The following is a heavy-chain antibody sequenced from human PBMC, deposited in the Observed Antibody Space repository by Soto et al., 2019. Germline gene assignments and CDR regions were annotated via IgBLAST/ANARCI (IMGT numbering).Heavy chain of an antibody. V-gene: IGHV1-3*01. CDR1: GYTVTNYA. CDR2: INAGNGDT. J-gene: IGHJ4*02. Sequence: VKVSCKNSGYTVTNYAIHWVRQAPGQRLEWMGRINAGNGDTRYSQKFQDRVTITRDTSASTAYMELSSLSSEDTALYYCARFSGDGSGNNFDYWGQGVLVTVSS. CDR3: ARFSGDGSGNNFDY. D-gene: IGHD3-10*01.